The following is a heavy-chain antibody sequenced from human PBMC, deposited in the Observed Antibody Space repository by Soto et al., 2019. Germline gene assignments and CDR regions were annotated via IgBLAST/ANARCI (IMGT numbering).Heavy chain of an antibody. J-gene: IGHJ4*02. CDR3: ARDQRYYGSGSYYSDS. CDR2: ISAYTGKA. D-gene: IGHD3-10*01. CDR1: GYVYISYG. Sequence: QVQLVQSGPEVKKPGASVKVSCKTSGYVYISYGISWVRQAPGHGLEWVGWISAYTGKADYAQKFQVRVTMTTETPTSTAFLELRSLRSDDTAVYYCARDQRYYGSGSYYSDSWGQGTLVTVSS. V-gene: IGHV1-18*04.